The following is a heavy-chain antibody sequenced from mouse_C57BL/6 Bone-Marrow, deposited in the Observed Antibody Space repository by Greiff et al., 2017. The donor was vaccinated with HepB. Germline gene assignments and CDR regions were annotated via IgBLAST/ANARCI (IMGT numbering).Heavy chain of an antibody. V-gene: IGHV5-4*03. J-gene: IGHJ1*03. CDR2: ISSGGSYT. CDR3: ARGGPTIVTTWYFDV. D-gene: IGHD2-5*01. Sequence: EVNVVESGGDLVKPGGSLKLSCAASGFTFSSYGMSWVRQTPDKRLEWVATISSGGSYTYYPDNVKGRFTISRDNAKNNLYLQMSHLKSEDTAMYYCARGGPTIVTTWYFDVWGTGTTVTVSS. CDR1: GFTFSSYG.